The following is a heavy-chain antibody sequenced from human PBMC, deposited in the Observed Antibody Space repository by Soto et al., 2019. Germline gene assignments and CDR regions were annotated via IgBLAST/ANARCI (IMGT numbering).Heavy chain of an antibody. CDR1: GGSISSYY. CDR2: IYYSGGT. Sequence: PSETLSLTCTVSGGSISSYYWSWIRQPPGKGLEWIGYIYYSGGTNYNPSLKSRVTISVDTSKNQFSLKLSSVTAADTAVYYCARVGIHTAFDYWGQGTLVTVS. J-gene: IGHJ4*02. CDR3: ARVGIHTAFDY. V-gene: IGHV4-59*01. D-gene: IGHD5-18*01.